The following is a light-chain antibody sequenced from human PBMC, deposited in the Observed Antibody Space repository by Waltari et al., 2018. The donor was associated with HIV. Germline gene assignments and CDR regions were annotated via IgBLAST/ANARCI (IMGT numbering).Light chain of an antibody. CDR3: SSYAGSNNYV. CDR1: SKDVGRYNY. Sequence: QSALTQPPSASGSPGQSVTISCPGTSKDVGRYNYVSWYEQHPGKAPKLMIYEVSKRPSGVPDRFSGSKSGNTASLTVSGLQAEDEADYYCSSYAGSNNYVFGTGTKVTVL. V-gene: IGLV2-8*01. J-gene: IGLJ1*01. CDR2: EVS.